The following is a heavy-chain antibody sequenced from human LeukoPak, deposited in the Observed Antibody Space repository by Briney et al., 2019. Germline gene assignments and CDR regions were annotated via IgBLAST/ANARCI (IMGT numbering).Heavy chain of an antibody. V-gene: IGHV1-18*01. CDR3: ARDGYGSGKGFFDY. CDR2: INAYNGKT. CDR1: GYTFTNYG. J-gene: IGHJ4*02. D-gene: IGHD3-10*01. Sequence: ASVKVSCKASGYTFTNYGINWVRQAPGQGLEWMGWINAYNGKTNYSQTFQGRVTMTTDTSTSTAYMELRSLRSDDTAVYYCARDGYGSGKGFFDYWGQGTLVTVSS.